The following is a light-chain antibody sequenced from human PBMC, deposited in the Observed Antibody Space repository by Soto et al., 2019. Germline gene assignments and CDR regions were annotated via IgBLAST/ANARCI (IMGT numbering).Light chain of an antibody. Sequence: QSVLTQPASVSGSPGQSITISCTGASSDVGGYDYVSWYQQHPGKAPKLMIYEVSNRPSGVYNRFSGSKSANTASLTISGLQAEDEADYYCTSYTRSNTYVFGTGSKVTGL. V-gene: IGLV2-14*01. CDR3: TSYTRSNTYV. J-gene: IGLJ1*01. CDR1: SSDVGGYDY. CDR2: EVS.